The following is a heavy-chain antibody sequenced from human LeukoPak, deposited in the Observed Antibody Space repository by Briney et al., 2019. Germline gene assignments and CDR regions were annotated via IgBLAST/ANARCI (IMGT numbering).Heavy chain of an antibody. CDR1: GGTFSSYA. CDR3: ARELELTNWFDP. D-gene: IGHD1-7*01. CDR2: IIPIFGTA. Sequence: ASVKVSCKASGGTFSSYAISWVRQAPGQGLEWVGGIIPIFGTANYAQKFQGRVTITTDEPTSTAYMELSSLRSEDTAVYYCARELELTNWFDPWGQGTLVTVSS. V-gene: IGHV1-69*05. J-gene: IGHJ5*02.